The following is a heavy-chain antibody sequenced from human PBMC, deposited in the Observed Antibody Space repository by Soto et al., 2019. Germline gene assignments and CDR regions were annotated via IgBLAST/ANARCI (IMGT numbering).Heavy chain of an antibody. V-gene: IGHV1-18*01. J-gene: IGHJ4*02. Sequence: GQGLEWMGWISAYNGNTNYAQKLQGRVTMTTDTSTSTAYMELRSLRSDDTAVYYCARGPIVVVPAAPEYWGQGTLVTVSS. D-gene: IGHD2-2*01. CDR2: ISAYNGNT. CDR3: ARGPIVVVPAAPEY.